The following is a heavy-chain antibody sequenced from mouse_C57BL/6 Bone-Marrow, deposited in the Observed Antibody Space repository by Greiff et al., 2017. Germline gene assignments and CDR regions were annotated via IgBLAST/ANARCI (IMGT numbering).Heavy chain of an antibody. CDR3: ARGLLSMDY. J-gene: IGHJ4*01. Sequence: QVQLQQPGAELVMPGASVKLSCKASGYTFTSYWMHWVKQRPGQGLEWIGEIDPSDSYTNYNQKFKGKSTLTVDKSSSTANMQLSSLTSEDSAVYYCARGLLSMDYWGQGTSVTVSS. CDR1: GYTFTSYW. CDR2: IDPSDSYT. D-gene: IGHD2-10*01. V-gene: IGHV1-69*01.